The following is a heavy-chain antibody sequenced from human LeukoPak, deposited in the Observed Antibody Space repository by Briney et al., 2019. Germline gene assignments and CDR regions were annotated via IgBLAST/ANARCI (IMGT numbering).Heavy chain of an antibody. V-gene: IGHV4-4*07. CDR3: ARGIRVGMNRGYYDSSGYLTFDY. J-gene: IGHJ4*02. D-gene: IGHD3-22*01. Sequence: SETLSLTCTVSGGSISSYYWSWIRQPAGKGLEWIGRIYTSGSTYYNPSLKSRVTISVDTSKNQFSLKLSSVTAADTAVYYCARGIRVGMNRGYYDSSGYLTFDYWGQGTLVTVSS. CDR1: GGSISSYY. CDR2: IYTSGST.